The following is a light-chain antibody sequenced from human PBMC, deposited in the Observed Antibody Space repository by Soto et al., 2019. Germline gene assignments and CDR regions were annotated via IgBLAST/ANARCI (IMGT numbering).Light chain of an antibody. CDR1: QSVDTTF. CDR3: QQYMSSVT. CDR2: GAS. J-gene: IGKJ1*01. V-gene: IGKV3-20*01. Sequence: EIVLTQSPGSLSLSPGQRATLSCRASQSVDTTFFAWYQKKPGQAPRLLIYGASKRATGIPDRFSGSGSGTDFTLIISRLETEDVAVYYCQQYMSSVTFGQGTKVEI.